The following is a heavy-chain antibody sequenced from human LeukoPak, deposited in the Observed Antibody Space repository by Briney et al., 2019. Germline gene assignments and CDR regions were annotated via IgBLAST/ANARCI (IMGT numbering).Heavy chain of an antibody. D-gene: IGHD3-22*01. CDR3: ARGRSRSSSGWYFDY. V-gene: IGHV3-53*01. CDR2: IYAGGTT. Sequence: PGGSLRLSCTASGFSVSGNFRTWVRQAPGKGLEWISFIYAGGTTSYADSVKGRFTLSRNNSKNTIYLQLNSLRVEDTAVYYCARGRSRSSSGWYFDYWGQGTLVTVSS. CDR1: GFSVSGNF. J-gene: IGHJ4*02.